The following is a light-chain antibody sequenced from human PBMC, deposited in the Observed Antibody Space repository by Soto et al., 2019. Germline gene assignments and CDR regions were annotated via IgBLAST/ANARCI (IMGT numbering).Light chain of an antibody. Sequence: EIVMTQSPATLSVSPGERATLSCRASQSVSSNLAWYLQKPGQAPRLLIYGASTRATGIPARLSGSGSGTEFTLTISSLQSEDFAVYYCQQYNNWPRRLTFGQGTKVDIK. CDR3: QQYNNWPRRLT. CDR1: QSVSSN. CDR2: GAS. V-gene: IGKV3-15*01. J-gene: IGKJ1*01.